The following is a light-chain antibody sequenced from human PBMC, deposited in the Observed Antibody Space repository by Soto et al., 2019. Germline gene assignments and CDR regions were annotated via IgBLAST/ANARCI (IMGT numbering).Light chain of an antibody. CDR2: DAS. J-gene: IGKJ5*01. Sequence: EIVLTQSPVTLSLSPVERATLSCRASQSVGSDLAWYQQKPGQAPRLLIYDASHRATGIPVRFSGSGSESDFTLTISSLEPEDFAVYYCQQRSYPITFGQGTRLEN. CDR3: QQRSYPIT. V-gene: IGKV3-11*01. CDR1: QSVGSD.